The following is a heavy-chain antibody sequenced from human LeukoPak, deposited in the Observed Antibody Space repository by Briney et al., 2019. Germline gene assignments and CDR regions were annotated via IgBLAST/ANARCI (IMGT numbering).Heavy chain of an antibody. CDR3: ARGTYYYDSSGYYYYYYGMDA. CDR2: IYYSGST. D-gene: IGHD3-22*01. V-gene: IGHV4-30-4*01. J-gene: IGHJ6*02. Sequence: KTSETLSLTCTVSGGSISSGDYYWSWIRQPPGKGLEWIGYIYYSGSTYYNPSLKSRVTISVDTSKNQFSLKLSSVTAADTAVYYCARGTYYYDSSGYYYYYYGMDAWGQGTTVTVSS. CDR1: GGSISSGDYY.